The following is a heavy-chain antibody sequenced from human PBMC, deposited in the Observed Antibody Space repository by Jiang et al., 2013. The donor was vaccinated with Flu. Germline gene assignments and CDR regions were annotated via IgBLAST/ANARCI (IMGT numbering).Heavy chain of an antibody. J-gene: IGHJ5*02. Sequence: IRQPPRKGLEWIANIYHDGSTYYNPSLKSRVTISVDTSKNQFSLKLSSVTAADTAVYYCARKHTVTARGRWFDPWGQGTLVTVSS. CDR2: IYHDGST. CDR3: ARKHTVTARGRWFDP. D-gene: IGHD4-17*01. V-gene: IGHV4-38-2*01.